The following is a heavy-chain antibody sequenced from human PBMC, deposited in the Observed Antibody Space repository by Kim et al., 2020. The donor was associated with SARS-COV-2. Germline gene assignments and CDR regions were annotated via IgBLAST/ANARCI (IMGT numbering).Heavy chain of an antibody. D-gene: IGHD1-7*01. CDR3: ARGVFRRGWNYSYYYYYY. Sequence: SETLSLTCAVYGGSFSGYYWSWIRQPPGKGLEWIGEINHSGSTNYNPSLKSRVTISVDTSKNQFSLKLSSVTAADTAVYYCARGVFRRGWNYSYYYYYY. CDR2: INHSGST. CDR1: GGSFSGYY. V-gene: IGHV4-34*01. J-gene: IGHJ6*03.